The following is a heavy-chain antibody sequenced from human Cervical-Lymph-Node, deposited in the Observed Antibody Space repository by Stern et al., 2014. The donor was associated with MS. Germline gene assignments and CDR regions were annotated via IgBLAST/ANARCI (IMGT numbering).Heavy chain of an antibody. CDR3: ARISLGSGIDY. CDR2: INPNSGAT. J-gene: IGHJ4*02. Sequence: VQLVESGAEVKQPGASMKVTCKASENTFTGYYIHWVRQAPGQGLEGMGWINPNSGATNYAQRFQDRVSLTSDTSNTLAYMELDRLTSDDTAVYYCARISLGSGIDYWGQGSLVTVSS. D-gene: IGHD1-26*01. CDR1: ENTFTGYY. V-gene: IGHV1-2*02.